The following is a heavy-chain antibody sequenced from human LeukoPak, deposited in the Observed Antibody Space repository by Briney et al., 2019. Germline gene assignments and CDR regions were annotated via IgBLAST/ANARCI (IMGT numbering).Heavy chain of an antibody. V-gene: IGHV4-34*01. CDR1: GGSFSGYY. CDR2: INHSGST. CDR3: AREIGYCSGGSCYSEDY. Sequence: SETLSLTCAVYGGSFSGYYWSWIRQPPGKGLEWIGEINHSGSTNYNPSLKSRVTISVDTSKNQFSLKLSSVTAADTAVYYCAREIGYCSGGSCYSEDYWGQGTLVTVSS. J-gene: IGHJ4*02. D-gene: IGHD2-15*01.